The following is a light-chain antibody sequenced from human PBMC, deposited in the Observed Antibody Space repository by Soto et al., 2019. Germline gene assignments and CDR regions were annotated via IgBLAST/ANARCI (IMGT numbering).Light chain of an antibody. V-gene: IGLV2-14*01. J-gene: IGLJ3*02. CDR3: CSYRSSRTWV. CDR1: SSDIGSYNF. Sequence: QSALTQPASVSGSPGQSITISCTGTSSDIGSYNFVSWYQQCPGKAPRLLIYEVTNRPSGVSNRFFGSKSGNTASLTISGLQAEDDAVYYCCSYRSSRTWVFGGGTKVTVL. CDR2: EVT.